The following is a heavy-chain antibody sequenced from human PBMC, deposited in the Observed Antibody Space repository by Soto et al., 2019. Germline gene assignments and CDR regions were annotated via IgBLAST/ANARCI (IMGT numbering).Heavy chain of an antibody. CDR3: ARDHVVVAATFRASYYGMDV. V-gene: IGHV3-30-3*01. J-gene: IGHJ6*02. Sequence: QVQLVESGGGVVQPGRSLRLSCAASGFTFSSYAMHWVRQAPGKGLESVAVISYDGSNKYYADSVKGRFTISRDNSKNTLYLQMNSLRAEDTAVYYCARDHVVVAATFRASYYGMDVWGQGTTVTVSS. D-gene: IGHD2-15*01. CDR2: ISYDGSNK. CDR1: GFTFSSYA.